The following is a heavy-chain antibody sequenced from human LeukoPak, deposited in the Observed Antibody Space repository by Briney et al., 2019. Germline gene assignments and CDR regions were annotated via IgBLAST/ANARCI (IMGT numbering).Heavy chain of an antibody. J-gene: IGHJ4*02. Sequence: PGRSLRLSCAVSGFTFSSYGMHWVRQAPGKGLEWVAVISYDGSDKNYADSVKGRFTISRDNSNNRVYLQMNSLRAEDTAVYYCAKVPRYCSSTSCPDFDYWGQGTLVTVSS. CDR3: AKVPRYCSSTSCPDFDY. CDR1: GFTFSSYG. CDR2: ISYDGSDK. V-gene: IGHV3-30*18. D-gene: IGHD2-2*01.